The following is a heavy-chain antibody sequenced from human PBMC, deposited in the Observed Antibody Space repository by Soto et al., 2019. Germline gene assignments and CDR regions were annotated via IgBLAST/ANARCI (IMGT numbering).Heavy chain of an antibody. CDR1: GASITNDDFF. V-gene: IGHV4-31*03. D-gene: IGHD2-8*02. J-gene: IGHJ4*02. CDR2: ITYGGSI. Sequence: PPEKLPLTYTVSGASITNDDFFWTWVRQHPEKGLEWLAYITYGGSIYYDPSLRSRLTVSIDKSKSQFSLNVRSVTAADTAVYYCAKMERTQLCLLVPNWGQGLLVTVS. CDR3: AKMERTQLCLLVPN.